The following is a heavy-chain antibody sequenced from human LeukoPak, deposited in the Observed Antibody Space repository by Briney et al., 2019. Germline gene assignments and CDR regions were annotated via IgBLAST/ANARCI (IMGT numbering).Heavy chain of an antibody. V-gene: IGHV4-39*06. J-gene: IGHJ5*02. Sequence: SETLSLTCTVSGGSIRSSYYYWGWIRQPPGKGLEWIGSIYDSGSTYYNPSLKSRVTISVDTSKNQFALKLSSVTAADTAVYYCARVVLWFGEFPPNWFDPWGQGTLVTVSS. D-gene: IGHD3-10*01. CDR2: IYDSGST. CDR1: GGSIRSSYYY. CDR3: ARVVLWFGEFPPNWFDP.